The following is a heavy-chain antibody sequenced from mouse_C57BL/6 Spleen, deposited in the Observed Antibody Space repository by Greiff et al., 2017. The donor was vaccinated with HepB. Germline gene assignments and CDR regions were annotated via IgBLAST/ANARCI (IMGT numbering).Heavy chain of an antibody. V-gene: IGHV1-64*01. CDR1: GYTFTSYW. J-gene: IGHJ1*03. CDR3: ARSSYYGSSDWYFDV. Sequence: QVQLQQPGAELVKPGASVKLSCQASGYTFTSYWMHWVKQRPGQGLEWIGMIHPNSGSTNYNEKFKSKATLTVDKSSSTAYMQLSSLTSEDSAVYYCARSSYYGSSDWYFDVWGTGTTVTVSS. CDR2: IHPNSGST. D-gene: IGHD1-1*01.